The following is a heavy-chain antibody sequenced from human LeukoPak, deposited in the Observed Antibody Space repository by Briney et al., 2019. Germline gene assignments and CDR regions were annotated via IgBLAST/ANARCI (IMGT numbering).Heavy chain of an antibody. CDR1: GGSISSSSYY. CDR3: AGGWEITFGGVIVSPPFDY. V-gene: IGHV4-30-4*01. CDR2: IYYSGST. J-gene: IGHJ4*02. D-gene: IGHD3-16*02. Sequence: SETLSLTCTVSGGSISSSSYYWSWIRQPPGKGLEWIGYIYYSGSTYYNPSLKSRVTISVDTSKNQFSLKLSSVTAADTAVYYCAGGWEITFGGVIVSPPFDYWGQGTLVTVSS.